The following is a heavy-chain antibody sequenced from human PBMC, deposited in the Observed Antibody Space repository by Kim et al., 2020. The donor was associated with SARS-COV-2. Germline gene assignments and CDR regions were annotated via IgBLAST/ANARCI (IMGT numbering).Heavy chain of an antibody. Sequence: GGSLRLSCAASGFTFSSYSMNWVRQAPGKGLEWVSSISSSSSYIYYADSVKGRFTISRDNARNSLYLQMNSLRAEDTAVYYCARSSGYGEPHDYWGKGTLVTVS. J-gene: IGHJ4*02. V-gene: IGHV3-21*01. CDR3: ARSSGYGEPHDY. CDR2: ISSSSSYI. D-gene: IGHD4-17*01. CDR1: GFTFSSYS.